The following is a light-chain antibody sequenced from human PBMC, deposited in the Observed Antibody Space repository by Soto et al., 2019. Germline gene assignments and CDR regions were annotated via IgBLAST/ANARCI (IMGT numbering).Light chain of an antibody. V-gene: IGLV2-14*01. Sequence: QSALTQPASVSVSPGQSITSSCTGTSSDVGGYNYVSWYQHSPGKAPKLMIYEVNSRPSGVSNRFSGSKSGNTASLTISGLQAEDESDYYCSSCTSSNTCLFGTGTKVTVL. CDR1: SSDVGGYNY. CDR2: EVN. J-gene: IGLJ1*01. CDR3: SSCTSSNTCL.